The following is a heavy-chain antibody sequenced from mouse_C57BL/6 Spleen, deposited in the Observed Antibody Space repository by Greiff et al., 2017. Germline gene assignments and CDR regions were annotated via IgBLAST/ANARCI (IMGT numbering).Heavy chain of an antibody. CDR2: IDPSDSYT. CDR3: ARSGPLGRQDFDY. CDR1: GYTFTSYW. D-gene: IGHD4-1*01. V-gene: IGHV1-69*01. Sequence: QVQLQQPGAELVMPGASVKLSCKASGYTFTSYWMHWVKQRPGQGLEWIGEIDPSDSYTNYNQKFKGKSTLTVDKSSSTAYMQLSSLTSEDSAVYYCARSGPLGRQDFDYWGQGTTRTVSS. J-gene: IGHJ2*01.